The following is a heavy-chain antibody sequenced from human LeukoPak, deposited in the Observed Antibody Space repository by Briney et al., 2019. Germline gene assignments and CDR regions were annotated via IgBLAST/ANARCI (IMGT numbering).Heavy chain of an antibody. V-gene: IGHV1-18*01. Sequence: ASVTVSCKASGYTFTSYSITWVRQAPGQGLEWMGWISGNNGDTKYAQTFQGRVTMTRDTSTKTVYMEVRSLRSDDTAVYYCARDNSVRDEAWWFNPWGQGTLVTVSS. CDR3: ARDNSVRDEAWWFNP. D-gene: IGHD5-24*01. CDR2: ISGNNGDT. CDR1: GYTFTSYS. J-gene: IGHJ5*02.